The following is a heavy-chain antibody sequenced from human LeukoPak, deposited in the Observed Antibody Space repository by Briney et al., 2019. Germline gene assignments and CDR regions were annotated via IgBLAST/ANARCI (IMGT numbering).Heavy chain of an antibody. CDR3: ARDSTPRYSGYDWVF. CDR1: RFVFSDYW. V-gene: IGHV3-7*01. CDR2: INQHGSQT. J-gene: IGHJ4*02. D-gene: IGHD5-12*01. Sequence: GGSLRLSCTASRFVFSDYWMSWVRQAPGKGLEWLANINQHGSQTSYVDSVRGRFTVSRDNAKNSLYLQMNSLRADDTAVYYCARDSTPRYSGYDWVFWGRGTLVTVSS.